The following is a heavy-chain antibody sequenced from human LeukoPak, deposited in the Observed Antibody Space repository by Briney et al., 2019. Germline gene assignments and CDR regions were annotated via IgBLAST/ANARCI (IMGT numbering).Heavy chain of an antibody. V-gene: IGHV3-43*02. J-gene: IGHJ4*02. CDR3: AKDIGRFLEWIALDY. CDR2: ISGDGGST. Sequence: GGSLRLSCAASGFTFDDYAMHWVRQAPGKGLEWVSLISGDGGSTYYADSVKGRFTISRDNSKNSLYLQMNSLRTEDTALYYCAKDIGRFLEWIALDYWGPGTLVTVSS. CDR1: GFTFDDYA. D-gene: IGHD3-3*01.